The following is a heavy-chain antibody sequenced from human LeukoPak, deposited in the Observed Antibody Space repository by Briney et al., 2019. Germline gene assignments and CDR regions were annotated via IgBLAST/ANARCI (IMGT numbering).Heavy chain of an antibody. CDR1: DGSISSSSYY. D-gene: IGHD6-19*01. J-gene: IGHJ3*02. Sequence: SETLSLTCTVSDGSISSSSYYWGWIRQPPGKGPEWIGEINHSGSTNYNPSLKSRVTISVDTSKNQFSLKLSSVTAADTAVYYCARVKRGRSGWYGSDAFDIWGQGTMVTVSS. V-gene: IGHV4-39*07. CDR2: INHSGST. CDR3: ARVKRGRSGWYGSDAFDI.